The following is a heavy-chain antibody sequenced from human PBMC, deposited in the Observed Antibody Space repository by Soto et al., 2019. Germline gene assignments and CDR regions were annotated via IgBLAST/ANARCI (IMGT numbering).Heavy chain of an antibody. CDR1: GGTFSSYA. D-gene: IGHD2-2*01. CDR2: IIPMFGTA. Sequence: QVQLVQSGAEVKKPGSSVKVSCKASGGTFSSYAISWVRQAPGQGLEWMGGIIPMFGTAHYAQKFQGRVTVTADESTSTAFMELSSLTSEDTAIYYCARDPQPSLVPNEIAGYYCMDVWGQGTPVTVSS. CDR3: ARDPQPSLVPNEIAGYYCMDV. J-gene: IGHJ6*02. V-gene: IGHV1-69*01.